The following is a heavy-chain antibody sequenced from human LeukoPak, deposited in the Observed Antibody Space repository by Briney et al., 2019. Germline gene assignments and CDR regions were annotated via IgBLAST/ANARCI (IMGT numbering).Heavy chain of an antibody. J-gene: IGHJ6*03. CDR3: ARQHDSYYHYYIDV. CDR2: LYHSDSA. V-gene: IGHV4-38-2*01. Sequence: SETLSLTCAVSGYSISNGYYWVWIRQPPGRGLEWIGSLYHSDSAYYNTSLRSRVSMSVDTSKNQFSLTLSFVTAADTAVYYCARQHDSYYHYYIDVWGSGTTDTVSS. CDR1: GYSISNGYY.